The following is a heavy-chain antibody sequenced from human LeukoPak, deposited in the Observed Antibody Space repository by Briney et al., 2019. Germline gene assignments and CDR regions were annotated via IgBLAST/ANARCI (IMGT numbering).Heavy chain of an antibody. CDR1: GFTFDDYA. CDR2: ISWNSGSI. D-gene: IGHD3-22*01. J-gene: IGHJ4*02. Sequence: GGSLRLSCAASGFTFDDYAMHWVRQAPGKGLEWVSGISWNSGSIGYADSVKGRFTISRDNAKNSLYLQMNSLRAEDMALYYYAKDIRPYYYDSSGYGFDYWGQGTLVTVSS. V-gene: IGHV3-9*03. CDR3: AKDIRPYYYDSSGYGFDY.